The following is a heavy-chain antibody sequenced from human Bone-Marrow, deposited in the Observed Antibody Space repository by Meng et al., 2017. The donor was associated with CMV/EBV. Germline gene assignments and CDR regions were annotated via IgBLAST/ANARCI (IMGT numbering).Heavy chain of an antibody. D-gene: IGHD2-21*01. J-gene: IGHJ2*01. Sequence: TSSSYDFHWVRQAPGEGLEWVSAIGVAGDTYYRDSLRGRFTISRENAKSSLYLQMNSLRDGDTAVYFCAREYCGHDARCPGGWYYDLWGRGTLVTVSS. CDR2: IGVAGDT. CDR3: AREYCGHDARCPGGWYYDL. V-gene: IGHV3-13*01. CDR1: TSSSYD.